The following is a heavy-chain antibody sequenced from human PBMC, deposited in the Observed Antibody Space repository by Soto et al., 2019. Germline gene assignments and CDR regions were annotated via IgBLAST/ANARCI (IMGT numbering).Heavy chain of an antibody. V-gene: IGHV4-4*02. CDR3: ARRWGEGRVDY. J-gene: IGHJ4*02. CDR2: IYHSGST. Sequence: SGGSISSSNWWSWVRKPPGKGLQWIGEIYHSGSTNYIPSLKSRITISVDKSRNQFSLKLSSVTAADTAVYYCARRWGEGRVDYWGQGTLVTVSS. CDR1: GGSISSSNW. D-gene: IGHD3-10*01.